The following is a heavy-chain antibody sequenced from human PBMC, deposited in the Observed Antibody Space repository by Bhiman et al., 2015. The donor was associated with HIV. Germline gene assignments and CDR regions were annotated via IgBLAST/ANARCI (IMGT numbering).Heavy chain of an antibody. Sequence: QVQLVESGGGVVQPGRSLRLSCAASGFTFSSYGMHWVRQAPGKGLEWVAVIWYDGSNTYYADSVKGRFTISRDNSKNTLYLQMNSLRVEDTAVYYCAIIPAGNPFDIWGQGTMVTVSS. V-gene: IGHV3-33*01. CDR2: IWYDGSNT. J-gene: IGHJ3*02. CDR1: GFTFSSYG. CDR3: AIIPAGNPFDI. D-gene: IGHD3-10*01.